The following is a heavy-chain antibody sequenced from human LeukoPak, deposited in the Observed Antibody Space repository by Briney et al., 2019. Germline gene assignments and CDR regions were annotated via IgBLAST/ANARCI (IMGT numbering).Heavy chain of an antibody. CDR1: GYSFTSYW. CDR2: IYPGDSDT. J-gene: IGHJ4*02. D-gene: IGHD3-22*01. V-gene: IGHV5-51*01. CDR3: ASVGRWGGYYYDSSGYADFWDY. Sequence: GESLKISCKGSGYSFTSYWIGWVRQMPGKGLEWMGIIYPGDSDTRYSPSFQGQVTISADKSISTAYLQWSSLKASDTAMYYCASVGRWGGYYYDSSGYADFWDYWGQGTLVTVSS.